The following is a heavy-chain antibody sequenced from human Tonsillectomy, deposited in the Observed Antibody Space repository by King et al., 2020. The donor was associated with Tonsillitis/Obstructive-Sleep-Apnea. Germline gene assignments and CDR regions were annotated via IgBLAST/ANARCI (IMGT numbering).Heavy chain of an antibody. V-gene: IGHV2-5*02. Sequence: TLKESGPTLVKPTQTLTLTCTFSGFSLSTSGVGVGWIRQPPGKALEWLALINWDDDKRYSQSLKSRLTITKDTSKNQVVLTMTNMDPVDTATYYCARATPGMGGYDYALDNCGEGTLVTVSS. D-gene: IGHD5-12*01. CDR2: INWDDDK. J-gene: IGHJ4*02. CDR3: ARATPGMGGYDYALDN. CDR1: GFSLSTSGVG.